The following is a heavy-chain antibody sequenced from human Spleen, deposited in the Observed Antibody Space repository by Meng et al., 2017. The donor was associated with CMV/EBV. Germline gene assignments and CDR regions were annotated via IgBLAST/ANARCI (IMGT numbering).Heavy chain of an antibody. Sequence: ASVKVSCKASGYTFTSYDINWVRQATGQGLEWMGWMNPNSGNTGYAQKFQGRVTMTRNTSISTAYMELSSLRSEDTAVYYCARDPRRGGSYGSYYYGMDVWGQGTTVTVSS. CDR2: MNPNSGNT. D-gene: IGHD5-18*01. CDR3: ARDPRRGGSYGSYYYGMDV. CDR1: GYTFTSYD. J-gene: IGHJ6*02. V-gene: IGHV1-8*01.